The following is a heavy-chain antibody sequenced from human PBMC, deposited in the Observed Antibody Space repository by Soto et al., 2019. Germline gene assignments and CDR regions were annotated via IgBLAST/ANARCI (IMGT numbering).Heavy chain of an antibody. Sequence: SETLSLTCTVSGGSVSRDSNFWSWIRQPPGKGLEWIGYIYYSGPSRYNPSLESRVTISIDSSKNQVSLTLTSVTAADAAVYYCARGYSHYAHWGRGTLVTVSS. CDR3: ARGYSHYAH. CDR1: GGSVSRDSNF. CDR2: IYYSGPS. V-gene: IGHV4-61*01. J-gene: IGHJ4*02. D-gene: IGHD4-4*01.